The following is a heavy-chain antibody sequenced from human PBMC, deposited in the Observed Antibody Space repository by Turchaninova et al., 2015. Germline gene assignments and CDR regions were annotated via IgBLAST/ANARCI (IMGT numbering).Heavy chain of an antibody. Sequence: PGASVKVSCQASGYTFPTPAIQWVRQAPGRRLEWMGWISTYNGDTHYSQNFQGRVTITRDTSASTAYMELSSLRSEDTAMYFCARDAGTYNDFWRGQNYFDYWGQGTPVTVSS. CDR2: ISTYNGDT. J-gene: IGHJ4*02. V-gene: IGHV1-3*04. CDR1: GYTFPTPA. D-gene: IGHD3-3*01. CDR3: ARDAGTYNDFWRGQNYFDY.